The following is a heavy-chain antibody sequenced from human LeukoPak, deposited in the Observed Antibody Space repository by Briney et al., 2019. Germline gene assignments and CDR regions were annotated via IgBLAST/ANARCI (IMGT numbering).Heavy chain of an antibody. V-gene: IGHV3-21*01. CDR2: ISSSSSYI. J-gene: IGHJ3*02. D-gene: IGHD6-13*01. Sequence: PGGSLRLSCAASGFTFSNAWMNWVRQAPGKGLEWVSSISSSSSYIYYADSVKGRFTISRDNAKNSLYLQMNSLRAEDTAVYYCAREGSSSWYRNDAFDIWGQGTMVTVSS. CDR3: AREGSSSWYRNDAFDI. CDR1: GFTFSNAW.